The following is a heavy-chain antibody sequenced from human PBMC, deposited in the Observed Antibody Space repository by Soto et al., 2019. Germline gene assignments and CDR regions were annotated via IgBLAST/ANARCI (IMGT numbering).Heavy chain of an antibody. CDR2: ISWNSGSI. CDR3: AKDSPYDSSGYYYFDY. CDR1: GFTFDDYA. D-gene: IGHD3-22*01. J-gene: IGHJ4*02. V-gene: IGHV3-9*01. Sequence: GWSLRLSCAASGFTFDDYAMHWVRQAPGKGLEWVSGISWNSGSIGYADSVKGRFTISRDNAKNSLYLQMNSLRAEDTALYYCAKDSPYDSSGYYYFDYWGQGSLVTVSS.